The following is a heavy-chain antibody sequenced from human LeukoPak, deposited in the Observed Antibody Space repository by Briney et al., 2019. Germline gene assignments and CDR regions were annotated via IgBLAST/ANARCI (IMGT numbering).Heavy chain of an antibody. CDR1: SDSFSTYY. D-gene: IGHD3-10*01. V-gene: IGHV4-59*01. Sequence: PSETLSLTCTVSSDSFSTYYWSWIRQPPGKGLEWIGYISYSGRTNYSPSLRSRVTLSLDTSKSQFSLKLSSVTAADTAFYYCARGSHYGSGRLFDYWGQGTLVTVSS. CDR3: ARGSHYGSGRLFDY. CDR2: ISYSGRT. J-gene: IGHJ4*02.